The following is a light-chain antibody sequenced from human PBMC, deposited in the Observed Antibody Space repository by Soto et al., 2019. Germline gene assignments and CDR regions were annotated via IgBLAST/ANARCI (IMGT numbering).Light chain of an antibody. CDR2: DVS. CDR3: SSFTTSSTDV. J-gene: IGLJ1*01. V-gene: IGLV2-18*02. CDR1: SSDVGSYNR. Sequence: QSALTQPPSVSGSPGQSVAISCSGTSSDVGSYNRVSWYQQPPGTPPKLMIYDVSNRPSGVPDRFSGSKSGNTASLTISGLQAEDEADYYCSSFTTSSTDVFGTGTKLTVL.